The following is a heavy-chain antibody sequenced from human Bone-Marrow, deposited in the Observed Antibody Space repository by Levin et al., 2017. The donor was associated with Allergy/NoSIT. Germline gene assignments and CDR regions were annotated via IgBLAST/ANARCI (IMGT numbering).Heavy chain of an antibody. J-gene: IGHJ6*02. CDR1: GGSISSGGYY. CDR2: VYSSGSA. V-gene: IGHV4-31*03. CDR3: ARGRSSGYVRNSYYYYGMDV. D-gene: IGHD5-12*01. Sequence: SCTVSGGSISSGGYYWSWSRQHPGKGLEWIGYVYSSGSAYYNPSLKSRVSISLDTSKNQFSLKLNSVTAADTAVFYCARGRSSGYVRNSYYYYGMDVWGQGTTVTVSS.